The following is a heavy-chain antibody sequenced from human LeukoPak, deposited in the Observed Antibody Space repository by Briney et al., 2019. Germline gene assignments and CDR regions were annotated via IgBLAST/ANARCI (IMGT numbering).Heavy chain of an antibody. J-gene: IGHJ5*02. CDR3: ARGSSSSSLTQNWFDP. D-gene: IGHD6-6*01. V-gene: IGHV1-46*01. CDR1: GYTFTSYY. CDR2: INPSGGST. Sequence: ASVKVSCKASGYTFTSYYMHWVRQAPGQGLEWMGIINPSGGSTSYAQKFQGRVTMTRDMSTSTVYMELSSLRSEDTAVYYCARGSSSSSLTQNWFDPWGQGTLVTVSS.